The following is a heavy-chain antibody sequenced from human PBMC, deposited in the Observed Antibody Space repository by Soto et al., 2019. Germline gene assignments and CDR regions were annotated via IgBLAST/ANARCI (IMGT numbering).Heavy chain of an antibody. J-gene: IGHJ4*02. V-gene: IGHV4-59*01. D-gene: IGHD1-26*01. CDR3: ARHSGSYDFDY. CDR2: IYSIGSA. Sequence: PSETLSLTCTVSGGSISSYYWSWIRQPPGKGLEWIGYIYSIGSANYNPSLKSRVTISVDTSKNQFSLKLSSVTAADTAVYYCARHSGSYDFDYWGQGTLVTGSS. CDR1: GGSISSYY.